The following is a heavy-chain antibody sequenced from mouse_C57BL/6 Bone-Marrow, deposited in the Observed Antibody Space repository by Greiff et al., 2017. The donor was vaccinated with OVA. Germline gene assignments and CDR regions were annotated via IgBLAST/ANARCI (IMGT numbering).Heavy chain of an antibody. CDR1: GFTFSDYG. V-gene: IGHV5-17*01. J-gene: IGHJ2*01. D-gene: IGHD2-1*01. CDR3: ARSDYGNSLFDY. Sequence: EVKLVESGGGLVKPGGSLKLSCAASGFTFSDYGMHWVRQAPEKGLEWVAYISSGSSTIYYADTVKGRFHISRDNAKNTLFLQMTSLRSEDTAMYYGARSDYGNSLFDYWGQGTTLTFSS. CDR2: ISSGSSTI.